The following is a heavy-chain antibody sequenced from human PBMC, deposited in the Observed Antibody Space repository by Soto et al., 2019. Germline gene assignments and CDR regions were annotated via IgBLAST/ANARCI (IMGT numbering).Heavy chain of an antibody. CDR3: ARDPPDDSSGHYSFDY. J-gene: IGHJ4*02. CDR1: GFTFSPYG. CDR2: IWSDGTNR. D-gene: IGHD3-22*01. V-gene: IGHV3-33*01. Sequence: GGSLRLSCAASGFTFSPYGMHWVRQAPGKGLEWVARIWSDGTNRYNADSVKGRFTISRDNSKNMLYLEMNSLRAEDTAVYYCARDPPDDSSGHYSFDYWGQGTLVTVSS.